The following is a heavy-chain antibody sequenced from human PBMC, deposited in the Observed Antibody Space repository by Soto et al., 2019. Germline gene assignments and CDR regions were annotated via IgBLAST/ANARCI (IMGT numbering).Heavy chain of an antibody. J-gene: IGHJ5*02. CDR2: MNPNSGNT. V-gene: IGHV1-8*01. CDR1: GYTFTSYD. D-gene: IGHD1-1*01. Sequence: QVQLVQSGAEVKKPGASVKVSCKASGYTFTSYDINWVRQATGQGLEWMGWMNPNSGNTGYAQKFKGRVTMNKNSSIRTAYMELSSLRSEDPAVYYCARGRRGWVQLGGNWFGPWGEGTLVTVAA. CDR3: ARGRRGWVQLGGNWFGP.